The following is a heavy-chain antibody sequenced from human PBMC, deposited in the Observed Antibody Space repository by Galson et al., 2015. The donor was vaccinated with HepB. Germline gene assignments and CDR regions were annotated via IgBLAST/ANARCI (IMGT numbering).Heavy chain of an antibody. D-gene: IGHD2-2*01. Sequence: SLRLSCAASGFTFSSYAMSWVRQAPGKGLEWVSAISGSGGSTYYADSVKGRFTISRDNSKNTLYLQMNSLRAEDTAVYYCAKVVGCSSTSCDQRLYYYYYGMDVWGQGTTVTVFS. CDR3: AKVVGCSSTSCDQRLYYYYYGMDV. J-gene: IGHJ6*02. CDR2: ISGSGGST. CDR1: GFTFSSYA. V-gene: IGHV3-23*01.